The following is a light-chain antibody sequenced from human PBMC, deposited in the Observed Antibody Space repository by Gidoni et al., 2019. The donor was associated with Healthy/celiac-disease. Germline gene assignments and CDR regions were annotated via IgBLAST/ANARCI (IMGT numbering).Light chain of an antibody. Sequence: QSALTQPASVSGSPGQSITISCTGTSSDVGGYNYVSWYQQHPGKAPKLMIYEVSNRPSGVSNRFSGSKSGNTASLTISGLQAEDEADYYCNSYTSSSTPLVVFGGGTKLTVL. CDR2: EVS. CDR3: NSYTSSSTPLVV. J-gene: IGLJ2*01. CDR1: SSDVGGYNY. V-gene: IGLV2-14*01.